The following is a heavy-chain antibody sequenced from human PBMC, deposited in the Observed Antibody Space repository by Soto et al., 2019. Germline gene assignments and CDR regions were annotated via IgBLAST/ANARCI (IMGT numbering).Heavy chain of an antibody. CDR2: ISGTSTFD. Sequence: EVQLVESGGGLVKPGGSLRLSCEASGFTFSSHSMNWVRQTPGKGLEWVSSISGTSTFDYYADSVRGRFTISRDNANSCLYLQMSTLRAEDTAVYFCARGGYTSGSTSTDYWGQGTLVTVSS. J-gene: IGHJ4*02. CDR1: GFTFSSHS. D-gene: IGHD6-25*01. V-gene: IGHV3-21*01. CDR3: ARGGYTSGSTSTDY.